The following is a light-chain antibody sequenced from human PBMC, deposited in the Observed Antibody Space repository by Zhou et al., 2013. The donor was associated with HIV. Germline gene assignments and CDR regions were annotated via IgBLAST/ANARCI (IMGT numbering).Light chain of an antibody. V-gene: IGLV2-8*01. CDR2: EVT. J-gene: IGLJ1*01. Sequence: QSALTQPPSASGTPGQSVTISCTGTSSDVGGYNYVAWYQHHPGKAPKIMIYEVTKRPSGVPDRFSGSKSGNTASLTVSGLQAEDESDYYCSSYTSSTRYVFGSGTKVTVL. CDR1: SSDVGGYNY. CDR3: SSYTSSTRYV.